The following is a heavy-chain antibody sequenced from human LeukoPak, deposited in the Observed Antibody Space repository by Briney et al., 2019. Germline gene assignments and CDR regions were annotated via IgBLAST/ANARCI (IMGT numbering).Heavy chain of an antibody. Sequence: SETLSLTCTVSGGSISSYYWSWIRQPPGKGLEWIGYIYYGGSTNYNPSLKSRVTISVDTSKNQFSLKLSSVTAADTAVYYCARHRAYSSGWYYYYGMDVWGQGTTVTVSS. CDR2: IYYGGST. CDR1: GGSISSYY. J-gene: IGHJ6*02. V-gene: IGHV4-59*08. D-gene: IGHD6-19*01. CDR3: ARHRAYSSGWYYYYGMDV.